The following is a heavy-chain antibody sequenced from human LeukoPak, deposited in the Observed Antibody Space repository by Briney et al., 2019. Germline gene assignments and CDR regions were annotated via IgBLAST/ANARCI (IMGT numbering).Heavy chain of an antibody. Sequence: GGSLRLSCAASGFTVSSNYMSWVRQAPGKGLEWVSVTYSGGRTYYADSVKGRFTISRDISKNTLYLQMNSLRAEDTAVYYCARVLSGRGSLYDYYYYMDVWGKGTTVTISS. J-gene: IGHJ6*03. D-gene: IGHD3-10*01. V-gene: IGHV3-53*01. CDR2: TYSGGRT. CDR1: GFTVSSNY. CDR3: ARVLSGRGSLYDYYYYMDV.